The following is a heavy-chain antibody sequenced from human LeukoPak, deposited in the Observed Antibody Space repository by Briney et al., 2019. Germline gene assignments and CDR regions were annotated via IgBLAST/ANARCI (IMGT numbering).Heavy chain of an antibody. V-gene: IGHV4-34*01. CDR1: GGSFSGYY. CDR3: ARDPFYRVVPAVLFFDY. J-gene: IGHJ4*02. Sequence: SETLSLTCAVYGGSFSGYYWSWIRQPPGKGLEWIGEINHSGSTNYNPSLKSRVIISVDTSKNQFSLKLSSVTAADTAGYYCARDPFYRVVPAVLFFDYWGRGPLAPVP. D-gene: IGHD2-2*01. CDR2: INHSGST.